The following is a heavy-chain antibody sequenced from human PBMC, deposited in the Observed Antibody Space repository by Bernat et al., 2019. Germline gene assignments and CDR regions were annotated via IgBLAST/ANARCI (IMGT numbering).Heavy chain of an antibody. CDR3: AKANQWLAALSDFDY. D-gene: IGHD6-19*01. Sequence: EVQLLESGGGLVQPGGSLRLSCAASGFTFSSYAMSWVRQAPGKGLEWVSAISGSGGSTYYADSVKGRFTISRDNSKTTLYLQMSSLRAEDTAVYYCAKANQWLAALSDFDYWGQGTLVTVSS. V-gene: IGHV3-23*01. CDR2: ISGSGGST. CDR1: GFTFSSYA. J-gene: IGHJ4*02.